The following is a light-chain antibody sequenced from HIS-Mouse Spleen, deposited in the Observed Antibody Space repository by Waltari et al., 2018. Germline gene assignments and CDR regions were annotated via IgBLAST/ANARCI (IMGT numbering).Light chain of an antibody. CDR1: QSISSW. V-gene: IGKV1-5*03. CDR2: KAS. CDR3: QQYNSYPYT. J-gene: IGKJ2*01. Sequence: DIQMTQSPSTLSASVGDRVTITCRASQSISSWLAWYQQKPGKAPKLLIYKASSLESGVPSRFSGSGSGTEFTLTISSLQPDDFATYYCQQYNSYPYTFGQGAKLEIK.